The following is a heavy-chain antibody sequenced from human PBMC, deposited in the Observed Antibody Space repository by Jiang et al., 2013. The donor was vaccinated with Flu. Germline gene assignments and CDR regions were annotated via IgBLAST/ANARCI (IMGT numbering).Heavy chain of an antibody. Sequence: GSTSYAQKFQGRVTMTRDTSTSTVYMELSSLTSEDTAVYYCAESFQPDAPATVTLDYWGQGTLVIVS. CDR3: AESFQPDAPATVTLDY. V-gene: IGHV1-46*01. J-gene: IGHJ4*02. D-gene: IGHD4-17*01. CDR2: GST.